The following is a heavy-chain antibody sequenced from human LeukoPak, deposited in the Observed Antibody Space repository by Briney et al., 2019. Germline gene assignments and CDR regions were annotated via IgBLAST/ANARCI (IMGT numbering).Heavy chain of an antibody. CDR2: IYDSGTT. Sequence: SETLSLTCTVSGGSISGYYWSWVRQPPGKGLEWIGYIYDSGTTNYNPSLKSRVTISEDTSKNQFSLKLTSVTAADTAVYYCAKKVESKWFDPWGQGTLVTASS. V-gene: IGHV4-59*01. CDR3: AKKVESKWFDP. J-gene: IGHJ5*02. D-gene: IGHD1-1*01. CDR1: GGSISGYY.